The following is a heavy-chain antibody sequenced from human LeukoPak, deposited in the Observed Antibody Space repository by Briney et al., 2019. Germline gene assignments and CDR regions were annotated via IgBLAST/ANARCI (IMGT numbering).Heavy chain of an antibody. J-gene: IGHJ4*02. V-gene: IGHV3-11*01. D-gene: IGHD6-19*01. CDR2: MTGSGHRI. Sequence: GGSLRLSCAASGFTFRDYYMSWIRQAPGKGPEWVAYMTGSGHRIYYADSVKGRFTISRGNTQNSLYLQMNSLRAEDTAVYYCARDPGLYSNGWEYYFDSWGQGTLVTVSS. CDR3: ARDPGLYSNGWEYYFDS. CDR1: GFTFRDYY.